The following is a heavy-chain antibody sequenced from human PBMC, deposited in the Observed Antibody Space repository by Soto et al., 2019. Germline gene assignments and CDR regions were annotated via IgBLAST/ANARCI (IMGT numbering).Heavy chain of an antibody. CDR2: INPSGGST. D-gene: IGHD3-3*01. J-gene: IGHJ6*02. V-gene: IGHV1-46*01. Sequence: ASVKVSGKASGYTFTSYYMHWVRQAPRQGLEWMGIINPSGGSTSYAQKFQGRVTMTRDTSTSTVYMELSSLRSEDTAVYYCAREYFWCGYYMVPEFHGMDVWGQGNTLTVSS. CDR3: AREYFWCGYYMVPEFHGMDV. CDR1: GYTFTSYY.